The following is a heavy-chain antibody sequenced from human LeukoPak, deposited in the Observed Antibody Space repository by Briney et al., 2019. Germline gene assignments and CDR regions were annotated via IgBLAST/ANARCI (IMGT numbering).Heavy chain of an antibody. CDR1: GGSLTTHY. V-gene: IGHV4-59*08. CDR3: ARLGSYSDH. CDR2: VYHTGST. Sequence: SETLSLTCNVSGGSLTTHYWSWVRQSPDKGLEWIGQVYHTGSTHYNPSLRSRFTISVDTSKNQFSLKLSSVTAADTAVYYCARLGSYSDHWGQGTLVTVSS. J-gene: IGHJ4*02. D-gene: IGHD1-26*01.